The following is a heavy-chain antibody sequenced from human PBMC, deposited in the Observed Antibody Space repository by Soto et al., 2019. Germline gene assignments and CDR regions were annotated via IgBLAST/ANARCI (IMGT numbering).Heavy chain of an antibody. Sequence: GGSLRLSCAASGFTFSSYGMHWVRQAPGKGLEWVAVISYDGSNKYYADSVKGRFTISRDNSKNTLYLQMNSLRAEDTAVYYCAKDLGYGENHYYYYYGMDVWGQGTKVTVSS. CDR2: ISYDGSNK. CDR3: AKDLGYGENHYYYYYGMDV. D-gene: IGHD4-17*01. CDR1: GFTFSSYG. J-gene: IGHJ6*02. V-gene: IGHV3-30*18.